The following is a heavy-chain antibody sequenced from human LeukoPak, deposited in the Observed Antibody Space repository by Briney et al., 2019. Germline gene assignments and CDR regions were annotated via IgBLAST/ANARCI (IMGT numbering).Heavy chain of an antibody. J-gene: IGHJ4*02. Sequence: ETLSLTCAVYGGSFSGYYWSWIRQPPGKGLEWVSSISSSSSYIYYADSVKGRFTISRDNAKNSLYLQMNSLTAEDTAVYYCARDMTRFDYWGQGTLVTVSS. D-gene: IGHD4-11*01. CDR2: ISSSSSYI. CDR1: GGSFSGYY. V-gene: IGHV3-21*01. CDR3: ARDMTRFDY.